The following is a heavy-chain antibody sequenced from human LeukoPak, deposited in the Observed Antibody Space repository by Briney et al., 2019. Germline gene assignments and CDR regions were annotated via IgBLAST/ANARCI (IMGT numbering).Heavy chain of an antibody. CDR3: ARYCTSTTCILRGFDY. J-gene: IGHJ4*02. V-gene: IGHV4-38-2*01. D-gene: IGHD2-2*01. Sequence: SETLSLTCSVSGYSFTSGHYWGWIRQPPGKGLEWIANVYHTGSAHYNPSLKSRVTISVDTSKNQFSLKLSSVTAADTAVYYCARYCTSTTCILRGFDYWGQGTLVTVSS. CDR1: GYSFTSGHY. CDR2: VYHTGSA.